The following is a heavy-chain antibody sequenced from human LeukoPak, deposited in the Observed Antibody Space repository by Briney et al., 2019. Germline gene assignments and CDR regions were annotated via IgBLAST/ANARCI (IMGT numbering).Heavy chain of an antibody. CDR2: IYSSGYS. V-gene: IGHV4-4*08. J-gene: IGHJ4*02. Sequence: SETLSLTCSISGGSISSFYWSWIRQPPGKGLEWIGYIYSSGYSNYNPSLKSRVTISADKSKSQLSLKLSSVTAADTAVYYCVRAPDYWGQGTLVTVSS. CDR3: VRAPDY. CDR1: GGSISSFY.